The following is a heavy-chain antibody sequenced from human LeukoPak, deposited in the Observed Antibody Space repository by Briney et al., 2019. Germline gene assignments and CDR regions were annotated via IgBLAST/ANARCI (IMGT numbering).Heavy chain of an antibody. Sequence: PSETLSLTCAVYGGSFSGYYWSWIRQPPGKGLEWIGEINHSGTTNYNPSLKSRVTISVDTSKNQFSLKLSSVTAADTAVYYCARGSDYYDSVGWPPFDYWGQGTLVTVSS. V-gene: IGHV4-34*01. D-gene: IGHD3-22*01. CDR3: ARGSDYYDSVGWPPFDY. CDR1: GGSFSGYY. J-gene: IGHJ4*02. CDR2: INHSGTT.